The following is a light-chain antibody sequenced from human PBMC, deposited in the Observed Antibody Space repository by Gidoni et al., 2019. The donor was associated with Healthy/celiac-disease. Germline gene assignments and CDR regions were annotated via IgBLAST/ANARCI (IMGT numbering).Light chain of an antibody. Sequence: QSVLTQPPSASGTPGHRVTSSCSGSSSNIGSNTVNWYQQLPGTAPKPLIYSNNQRPSGVPDRFSGSKSGTSASLAISGLQSEDEADYYCAAWDDSLNAYVFGTGTKVTVL. J-gene: IGLJ1*01. CDR1: SSNIGSNT. V-gene: IGLV1-44*01. CDR3: AAWDDSLNAYV. CDR2: SNN.